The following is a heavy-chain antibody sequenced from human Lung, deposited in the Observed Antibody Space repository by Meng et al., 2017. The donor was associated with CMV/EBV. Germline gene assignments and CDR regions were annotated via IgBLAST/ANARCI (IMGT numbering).Heavy chain of an antibody. CDR3: ATQESRDGHNPY. CDR1: GGSISSSYW. Sequence: QLQESGPGRVKPSGTLSLSCVVPGGSISSSYWWTWVRQSPGKGLEWIGEMYHSGTTNYNPSLKSRVTISMAKSNNQLALKLNSVTAADTAVYYCATQESRDGHNPYWGQGTLVTVSS. J-gene: IGHJ4*02. CDR2: MYHSGTT. D-gene: IGHD5-24*01. V-gene: IGHV4-4*02.